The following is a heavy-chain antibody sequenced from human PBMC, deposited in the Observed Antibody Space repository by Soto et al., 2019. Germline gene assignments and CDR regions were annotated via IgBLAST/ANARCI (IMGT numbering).Heavy chain of an antibody. CDR1: GYMFTSYG. D-gene: IGHD2-15*01. CDR2: ISAFNGNT. V-gene: IGHV1-18*01. Sequence: ASVKVSCKASGYMFTSYGISWVRKAPGQGLEWMGRISAFNGNTIYAQSLQGRVTMTTDTSTTTAYMELRSLRSDDTAVYYCARGGGRRGYFDYWGQGTLVTVSS. J-gene: IGHJ4*02. CDR3: ARGGGRRGYFDY.